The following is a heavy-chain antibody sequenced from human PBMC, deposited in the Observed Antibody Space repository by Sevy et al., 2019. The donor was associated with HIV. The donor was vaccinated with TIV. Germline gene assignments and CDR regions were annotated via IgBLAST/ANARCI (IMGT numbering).Heavy chain of an antibody. D-gene: IGHD2-2*01. CDR2: ISGSSIYT. CDR3: ARVGCSISSCPKGDAFDI. CDR1: GFTFSDYY. J-gene: IGHJ3*02. V-gene: IGHV3-11*06. Sequence: GGSLRLSCAASGFTFSDYYINWIRQAPGKGLEWVSYISGSSIYTNYADSVKGRFTISRDNAKNSLYLQMNSLRAEDTAVYYCARVGCSISSCPKGDAFDIWGQGTMVTVSS.